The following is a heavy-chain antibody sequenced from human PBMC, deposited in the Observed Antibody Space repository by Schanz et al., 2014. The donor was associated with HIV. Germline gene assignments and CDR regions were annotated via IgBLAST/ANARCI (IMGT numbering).Heavy chain of an antibody. Sequence: QVQLVESGGGVVQPGRSLRLSCAASGFTFSSYGMHWVRQAPGKGLEWVSTISGSGGHTYYADSVKGRFTISRDNSKKTLFLQMNSLRAEDTAVYYCAREKDLGYSSTLGFWGQGTLVTVSS. CDR3: AREKDLGYSSTLGF. J-gene: IGHJ4*02. D-gene: IGHD6-13*01. V-gene: IGHV3-NL1*01. CDR1: GFTFSSYG. CDR2: ISGSGGHT.